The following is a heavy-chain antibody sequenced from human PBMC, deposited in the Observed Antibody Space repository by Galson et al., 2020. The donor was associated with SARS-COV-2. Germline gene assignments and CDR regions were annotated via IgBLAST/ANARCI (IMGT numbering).Heavy chain of an antibody. Sequence: GGSLRISCAASGFTFSSYEMNWVRQAPGKGLEWVSYISSSGSTIYYADSVKGRFTISRDNAKNSLYLQMNSLRAEDTAVYYCARTEYSSSSYRNYCGGDCYLLHGNAFDIWGQGTMVTVSS. CDR3: ARTEYSSSSYRNYCGGDCYLLHGNAFDI. CDR2: ISSSGSTI. J-gene: IGHJ3*02. CDR1: GFTFSSYE. V-gene: IGHV3-48*03. D-gene: IGHD2-21*01.